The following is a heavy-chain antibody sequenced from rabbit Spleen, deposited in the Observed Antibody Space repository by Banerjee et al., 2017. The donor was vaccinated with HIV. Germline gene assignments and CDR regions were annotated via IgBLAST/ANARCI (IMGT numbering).Heavy chain of an antibody. J-gene: IGHJ4*01. D-gene: IGHD4-2*01. CDR3: ARDAGTYDYIDGYFNL. CDR1: GFSFSRSYD. CDR2: IYTVNGHL. V-gene: IGHV1S45*01. Sequence: QEQLGEYGGGLVKPGASPTLTCKASGFSFSRSYDMGWVRQAPGKGLEWIGCIYTVNGHLHYASWAKGRFTISITTSTTVTLQMTSLTVADTATYFCARDAGTYDYIDGYFNLWGPVTLVTVS.